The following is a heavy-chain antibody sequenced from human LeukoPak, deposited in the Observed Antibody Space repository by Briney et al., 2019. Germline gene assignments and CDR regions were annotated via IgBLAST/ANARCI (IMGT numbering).Heavy chain of an antibody. J-gene: IGHJ4*02. CDR1: GGSFSGYY. CDR2: INHSGST. D-gene: IGHD1-26*01. Sequence: SETLSLTCAVYGGSFSGYYWSWIRQPPGKGLEWIGEINHSGSTNYNPSLKSRVTISVDTSKNQFSLKLSSVTAADTAVYYCARRFMSGSYYVLYYFDYWGQGTLVTVPS. CDR3: ARRFMSGSYYVLYYFDY. V-gene: IGHV4-34*01.